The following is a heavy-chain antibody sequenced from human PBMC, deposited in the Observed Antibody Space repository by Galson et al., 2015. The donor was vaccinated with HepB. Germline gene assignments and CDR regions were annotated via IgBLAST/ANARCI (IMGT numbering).Heavy chain of an antibody. CDR3: ARDGSGSYFPRYYYYYMDV. Sequence: SLRLSCAASGFTFSSYAMHWVRQAPGKGLEWVAVISYDGSNKYYADSVKGRFTISRDNSKNTLYLQMNSLRAEDTAVYYCARDGSGSYFPRYYYYYMDVWGKGTTVTVSS. V-gene: IGHV3-30-3*01. CDR2: ISYDGSNK. CDR1: GFTFSSYA. D-gene: IGHD1-26*01. J-gene: IGHJ6*03.